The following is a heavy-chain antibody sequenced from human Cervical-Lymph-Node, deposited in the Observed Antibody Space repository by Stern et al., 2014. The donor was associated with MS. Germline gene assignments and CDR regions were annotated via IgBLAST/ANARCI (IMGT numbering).Heavy chain of an antibody. CDR2: LIPFFGAT. CDR1: GDTFSSYA. V-gene: IGHV1-69*01. Sequence: QVQLVQSGSEVKKPGSSVKVSCKPSGDTFSSYALSWVRQAPGQGIEWVGGLIPFFGATRYGQKFQGRVTITPEESTGTAFMELTNLTSDDTAVYYCALRRSYYVYWGQGTLITVSS. D-gene: IGHD4-11*01. CDR3: ALRRSYYVY. J-gene: IGHJ4*02.